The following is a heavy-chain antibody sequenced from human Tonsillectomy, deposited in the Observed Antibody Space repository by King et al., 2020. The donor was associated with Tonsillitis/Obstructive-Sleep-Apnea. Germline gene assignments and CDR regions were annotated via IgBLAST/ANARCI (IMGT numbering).Heavy chain of an antibody. CDR2: IDPSDSYT. CDR3: ARRDILTGYYNPPHFDY. Sequence: VQLVQSGAEVKKPGESLRISCKGSGYSFTSYWISWVRQMPGKGLEWMGRIDPSDSYTNYSPSFHGHVTISADKSISTAYLQWSSLKASDTAMYYCARRDILTGYYNPPHFDYWGQGTLVTVSS. CDR1: GYSFTSYW. V-gene: IGHV5-10-1*01. D-gene: IGHD3-9*01. J-gene: IGHJ4*02.